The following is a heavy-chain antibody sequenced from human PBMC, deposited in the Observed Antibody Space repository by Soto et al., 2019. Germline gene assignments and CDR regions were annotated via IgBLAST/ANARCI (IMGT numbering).Heavy chain of an antibody. CDR2: INHNSGGT. J-gene: IGHJ5*02. CDR1: GYPFTGYY. V-gene: IGHV1-2*02. Sequence: ASVKVSCKASGYPFTGYYMHLVRQAPGEGPQWKIWINHNSGGTNYTQKFQSSVTTTRDTSISTAYMELSRLKSGDAAVYYCTRSGLWIGELYNWLDPWRQGSLVTVCS. D-gene: IGHD3-10*01. CDR3: TRSGLWIGELYNWLDP.